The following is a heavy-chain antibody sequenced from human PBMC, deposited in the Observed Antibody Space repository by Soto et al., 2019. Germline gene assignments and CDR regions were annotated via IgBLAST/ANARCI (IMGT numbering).Heavy chain of an antibody. CDR3: ASRSVRGVTPNYYYYLAV. V-gene: IGHV4-34*01. Sequence: ASETLSLTCAVYGGSFSGYYWSWIRQPPGKGLEWIGEINHSGSTNYNPSLKSRVTISVDTSKNQFSLKLSSVTAADTAVYYCASRSVRGVTPNYYYYLAVWGKGTTVTGSS. CDR1: GGSFSGYY. D-gene: IGHD3-10*01. J-gene: IGHJ6*03. CDR2: INHSGST.